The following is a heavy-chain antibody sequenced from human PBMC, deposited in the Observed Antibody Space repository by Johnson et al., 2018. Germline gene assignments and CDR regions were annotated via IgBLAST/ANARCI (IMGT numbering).Heavy chain of an antibody. D-gene: IGHD6-19*01. Sequence: QEQLQESGPGLVEHSETLSLSCTVSGDFINTYYWNWIRQPPGKGLEGIGYISYSGSTNYSPSFKSLVTLSVDTSKNQFPLKLTSVTAANTAVYYWARELYSSGWNWFDSWGQGTLVTVSS. CDR3: ARELYSSGWNWFDS. CDR2: ISYSGST. J-gene: IGHJ5*01. V-gene: IGHV4-59*01. CDR1: GDFINTYY.